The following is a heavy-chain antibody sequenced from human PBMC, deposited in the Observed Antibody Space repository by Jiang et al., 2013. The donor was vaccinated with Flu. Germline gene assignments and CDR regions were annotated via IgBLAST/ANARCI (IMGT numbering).Heavy chain of an antibody. D-gene: IGHD3-10*01. V-gene: IGHV4-39*07. CDR1: GGSIINSHYY. CDR3: ARDGSLWFRELRRTSGGAMDV. J-gene: IGHJ6*01. Sequence: PGLVKPSETLSLTCTVSGGSIINSHYYWGWIRQSPGKGLEWIGSIYYSGSTYHNLSLKSRVTISIDTSNNQFSLKLSSVTAADSAVYYCARDGSLWFRELRRTSGGAMDVWGQGTTVTVSS. CDR2: IYYSGST.